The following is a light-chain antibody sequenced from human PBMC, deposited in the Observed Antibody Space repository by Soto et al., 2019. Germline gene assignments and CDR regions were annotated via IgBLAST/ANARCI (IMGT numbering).Light chain of an antibody. CDR3: QQFNNWPPT. V-gene: IGKV3-15*01. CDR1: QSVSSN. J-gene: IGKJ1*01. CDR2: GAS. Sequence: TVMTQSPATLSVSPGERATLACRASQSVSSNLAWYQQKPGQGPRLLIYGASTRASGIPARFRGSGSGTEFTLTISSLQSEDFAVYSCQQFNNWPPTFGQGTKVDIK.